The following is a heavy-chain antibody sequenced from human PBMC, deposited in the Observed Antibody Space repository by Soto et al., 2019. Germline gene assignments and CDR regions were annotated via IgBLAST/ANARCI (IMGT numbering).Heavy chain of an antibody. V-gene: IGHV3-21*01. Sequence: EVQLVESGGGLVKPGGSLRLSCAASGFTFSTYSMNWVRQAPGTGLEWVSSISSGSTYIYYADSVKGRFTISRDSARHSLYLQMNSLRAEDTAVYYCTRDQGAARYSSSWYHGMDVWGQGTTVTVSS. CDR1: GFTFSTYS. CDR2: ISSGSTYI. CDR3: TRDQGAARYSSSWYHGMDV. D-gene: IGHD6-13*01. J-gene: IGHJ6*02.